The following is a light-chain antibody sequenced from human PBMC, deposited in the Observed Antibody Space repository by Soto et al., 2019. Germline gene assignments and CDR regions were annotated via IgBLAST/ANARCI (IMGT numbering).Light chain of an antibody. CDR3: SSYAGSSTWV. CDR2: EGR. Sequence: QAVVTQPASVSGSPGQSITISCTGTSSDLGSYDLVSWYQQHPGKAPKLILFEGRKRPSGVSNRFSGSKSTYTASLTISGLQADDEADYYCSSYAGSSTWVFGGGTKLTVL. V-gene: IGLV2-23*01. J-gene: IGLJ3*02. CDR1: SSDLGSYDL.